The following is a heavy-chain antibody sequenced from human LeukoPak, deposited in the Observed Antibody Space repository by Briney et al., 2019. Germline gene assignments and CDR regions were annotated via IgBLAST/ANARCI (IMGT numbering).Heavy chain of an antibody. D-gene: IGHD5-24*01. CDR1: GFTLTNYA. Sequence: GGSLRLSCAASGFTLTNYAMHWVRQPAGEGLEWVSALGTAGDTFYPGSVKGRFTISRDNAKKSLFLQMNSLRVEDTAIYYCARQSTPHGNFDYWGQGTLVTVSS. J-gene: IGHJ4*02. V-gene: IGHV3-13*01. CDR3: ARQSTPHGNFDY. CDR2: LGTAGDT.